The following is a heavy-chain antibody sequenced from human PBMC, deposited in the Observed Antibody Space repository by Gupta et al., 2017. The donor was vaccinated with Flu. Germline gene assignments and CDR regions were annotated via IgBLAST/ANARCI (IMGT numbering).Heavy chain of an antibody. CDR3: ALKMEGYHYDLNV. D-gene: IGHD2-15*01. V-gene: IGHV1-69*06. J-gene: IGHJ6*02. CDR2: IFPMFGTT. Sequence: QVQLVQSEAEVKKSGSSVKVSCKTVGGTLSGYSIRWVRQAPGHGLEWMGGIFPMFGTTKYAEMFQDRVTIIADKSTGTVYMELSSLRPEDTAVYYCALKMEGYHYDLNVWGQGTTVTVSS. CDR1: GGTLSGYS.